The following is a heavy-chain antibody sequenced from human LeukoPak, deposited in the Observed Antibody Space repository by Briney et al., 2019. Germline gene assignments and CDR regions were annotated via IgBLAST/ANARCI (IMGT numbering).Heavy chain of an antibody. CDR1: GFTFSDYY. Sequence: GGSLRLSCAASGFTFSDYYMSWIRQAPGKGLEWVAVISYDGSNKYYADSVKGRFTISRDNSKNTLYLQMNSLRAEDTAVYYCARGHTVTTAFDYWGQGTLVTVSS. CDR2: ISYDGSNK. V-gene: IGHV3-30-3*01. J-gene: IGHJ4*02. D-gene: IGHD4-17*01. CDR3: ARGHTVTTAFDY.